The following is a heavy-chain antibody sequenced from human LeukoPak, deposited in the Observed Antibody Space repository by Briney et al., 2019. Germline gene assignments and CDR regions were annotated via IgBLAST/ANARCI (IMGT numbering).Heavy chain of an antibody. CDR2: INHSGST. D-gene: IGHD6-25*01. J-gene: IGHJ4*02. CDR3: ARDRWTIAAAAPTGDY. V-gene: IGHV4-34*01. CDR1: GGSFSGYY. Sequence: PSETLSLTCAVYGGSFSGYYWSWIRQPPGKGLEWIGEINHSGSTNYNPSLKSRVTISVDTSKNQFSLKLSSVTAADTAVYYCARDRWTIAAAAPTGDYWGQGTLVTVSS.